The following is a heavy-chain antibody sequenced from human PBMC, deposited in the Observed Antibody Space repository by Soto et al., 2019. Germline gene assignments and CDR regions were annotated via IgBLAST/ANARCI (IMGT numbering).Heavy chain of an antibody. CDR3: ARHLTYCSAGSCYSDFPYFVMDV. CDR2: IFYSGST. J-gene: IGHJ6*02. D-gene: IGHD2-15*01. CDR1: GGSISSSSYY. V-gene: IGHV4-39*01. Sequence: QLQLQESGPGLVKPSETLSLTCTVSGGSISSSSYYWGWIRQPPGKGLEWIGSIFYSGSTYYNPSLTIRVTISADTSKNHFSLKLRSVTAADTAVYYCARHLTYCSAGSCYSDFPYFVMDVWGQGTTVTVSS.